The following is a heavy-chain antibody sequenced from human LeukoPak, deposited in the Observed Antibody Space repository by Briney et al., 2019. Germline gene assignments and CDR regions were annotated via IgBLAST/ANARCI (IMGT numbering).Heavy chain of an antibody. Sequence: GGSLRLSCAASGFTFSSYGMHWVRQAPGKGLEWVAVISYDGSIKYYADSVKGRFTISRDNSKNTLYLQMNSLRAEDTAVYYCAKDSLRYCSGGSCYIPVDYWGQGTLVTVSS. CDR2: ISYDGSIK. J-gene: IGHJ4*02. CDR1: GFTFSSYG. V-gene: IGHV3-30*18. CDR3: AKDSLRYCSGGSCYIPVDY. D-gene: IGHD2-15*01.